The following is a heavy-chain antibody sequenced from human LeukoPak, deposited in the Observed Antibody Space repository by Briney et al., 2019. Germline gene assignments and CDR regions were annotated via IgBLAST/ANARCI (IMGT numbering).Heavy chain of an antibody. D-gene: IGHD3-10*01. J-gene: IGHJ5*02. CDR3: ARDRKLYYYGSGIGVWFDP. V-gene: IGHV1-2*02. CDR2: INPNSGGT. Sequence: ASVKVSCKASGYTFTVYYMHWVRQAPGQGLEWMGWINPNSGGTNYAQKFQGRVTMTRDTSISTAYMELSRLRSDDTAVYYCARDRKLYYYGSGIGVWFDPWGQGTLVTVSS. CDR1: GYTFTVYY.